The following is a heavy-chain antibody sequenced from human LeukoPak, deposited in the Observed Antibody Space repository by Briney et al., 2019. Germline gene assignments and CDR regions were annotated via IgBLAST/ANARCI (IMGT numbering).Heavy chain of an antibody. D-gene: IGHD2-15*01. CDR3: ARCRIPYCSGGTCFQPYFDY. J-gene: IGHJ4*02. V-gene: IGHV4-59*01. CDR1: GDSISSYY. Sequence: SETLSLTCTVSGDSISSYYWSWIRQPPGQGLECIGYIYYSGSTDYNPSLKSRVTISVDTSKNQFSLTLSSVTAADTAVYYCARCRIPYCSGGTCFQPYFDYWGQGALVTVSS. CDR2: IYYSGST.